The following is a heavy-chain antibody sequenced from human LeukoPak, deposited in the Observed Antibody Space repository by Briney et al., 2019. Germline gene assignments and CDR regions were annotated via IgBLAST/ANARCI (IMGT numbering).Heavy chain of an antibody. D-gene: IGHD5-24*01. CDR1: EFSVGSNY. J-gene: IGHJ4*02. CDR3: ARGPNGYHNT. V-gene: IGHV3-66*01. CDR2: IYSGGST. Sequence: GGSLRLSCAASEFSVGSNYMTWVRQAPGKGLEWVSLIYSGGSTYYADSVKGRFTISRDNSKNTLYLQMNSLRAEDTAVYYCARGPNGYHNTGGQGTLVTVSS.